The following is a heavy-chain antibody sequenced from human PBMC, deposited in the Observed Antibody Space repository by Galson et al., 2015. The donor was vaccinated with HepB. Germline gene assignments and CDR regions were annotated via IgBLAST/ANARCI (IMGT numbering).Heavy chain of an antibody. CDR1: GFSFSSYE. CDR3: AREERGCGGDCLVY. CDR2: IAIGGSGM. Sequence: SLRLSCAASGFSFSSYEMNWVRQAPGRGLEWISYIAIGGSGMYYANSVKGRFTVSRDDAKNTLYLQMNSLRGDDTAIYYCAREERGCGGDCLVYWGQGSLVTVSS. V-gene: IGHV3-48*03. J-gene: IGHJ4*02.